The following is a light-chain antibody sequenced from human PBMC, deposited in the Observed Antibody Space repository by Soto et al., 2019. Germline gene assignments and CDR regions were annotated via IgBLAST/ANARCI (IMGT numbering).Light chain of an antibody. CDR1: QSISAW. CDR3: QQYETYWT. J-gene: IGKJ1*01. V-gene: IGKV1-5*01. CDR2: DAS. Sequence: DIQMTQYPSSLSATAGEGVAITCRASQSISAWLAWYQKNPGKAPKLLIYDASNLASGVPSRFSGSGSGTEFTLTISNLQPADFATYDCQQYETYWTFGQGTKVDIK.